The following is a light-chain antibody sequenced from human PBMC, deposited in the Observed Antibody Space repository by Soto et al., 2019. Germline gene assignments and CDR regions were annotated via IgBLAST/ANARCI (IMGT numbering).Light chain of an antibody. CDR2: LNSDGSH. Sequence: QPVLTQSPSASAYLGASVKVTCTLRSGHSSYAIAWHHQQPEKGPRYLMKLNSDGSHNKGDGIPDRFSGSSSGAERYLTISSLQSEDEGDYYCQTWGTDIVVFGGGTKLTVL. CDR1: SGHSSYA. J-gene: IGLJ2*01. V-gene: IGLV4-69*01. CDR3: QTWGTDIVV.